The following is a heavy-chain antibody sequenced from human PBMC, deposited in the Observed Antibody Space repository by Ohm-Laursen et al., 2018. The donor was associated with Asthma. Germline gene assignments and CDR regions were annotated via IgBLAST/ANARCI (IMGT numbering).Heavy chain of an antibody. CDR2: IYYSGST. V-gene: IGHV4-31*03. Sequence: TLSLTCTVSGGSISSGGYYWSWIRQHPGKGLEWIGYIYYSGSTYYNPSLKSRVTISVDTSKNQFSLKLSSVTAADTAVYYCAKFGRDYRSHGMDVWGQGTTVTVSS. D-gene: IGHD4-11*01. CDR3: AKFGRDYRSHGMDV. CDR1: GGSISSGGYY. J-gene: IGHJ6*02.